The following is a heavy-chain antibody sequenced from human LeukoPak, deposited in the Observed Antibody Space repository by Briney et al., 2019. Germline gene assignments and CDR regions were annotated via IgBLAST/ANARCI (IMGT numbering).Heavy chain of an antibody. V-gene: IGHV3-66*02. CDR1: GFTVSSNY. CDR3: ARVGIAARPGY. D-gene: IGHD6-6*01. CDR2: IYSDGST. J-gene: IGHJ4*02. Sequence: GGSLRLSCAASGFTVSSNYMSWVRQAPGKGLEWVSVIYSDGSTYYADSVKGRFTISRDNSKNTLYLQMNSLRAEDTAVYYCARVGIAARPGYWGQGTLVTVSS.